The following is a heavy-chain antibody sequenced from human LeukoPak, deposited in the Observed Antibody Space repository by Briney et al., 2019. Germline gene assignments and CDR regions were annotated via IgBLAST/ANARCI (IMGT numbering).Heavy chain of an antibody. Sequence: SETLSLTCTVSGASISSYYWGWIRQPPGKGLEWIGSIYYSGSTYYNPSLKSRITISVDTSKNQFSLKLSSVTAADTAVYYCARHVELGMAGYFDYWGQGTLVTVSS. CDR1: GASISSYY. J-gene: IGHJ4*02. CDR2: IYYSGST. CDR3: ARHVELGMAGYFDY. V-gene: IGHV4-39*01. D-gene: IGHD7-27*01.